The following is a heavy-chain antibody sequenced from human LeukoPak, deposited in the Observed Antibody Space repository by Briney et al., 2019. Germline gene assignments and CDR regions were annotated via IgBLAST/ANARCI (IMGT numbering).Heavy chain of an antibody. Sequence: SETLSLTCTVSGGSISSYYWSWIRQPPGKGLEWIGYIYYSGSTNYNPSLRSRVTISVDTSKNQFSLKLSSVTAADTAVYYCARDPITIFGVAPGAFDIWGQGTMVTVSS. J-gene: IGHJ3*02. D-gene: IGHD3-3*01. CDR1: GGSISSYY. CDR2: IYYSGST. CDR3: ARDPITIFGVAPGAFDI. V-gene: IGHV4-59*01.